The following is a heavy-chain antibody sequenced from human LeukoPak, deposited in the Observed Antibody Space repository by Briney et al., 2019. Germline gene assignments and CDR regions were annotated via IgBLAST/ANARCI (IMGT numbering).Heavy chain of an antibody. CDR1: GGTFSNFA. CDR3: ARVPPYCSTTTCYAPFDY. V-gene: IGHV1-69*13. D-gene: IGHD2-2*01. CDR2: IIPVFGAT. J-gene: IGHJ4*02. Sequence: SVKVSCKASGGTFSNFAFSWVRQPPGQGLEWVGGIIPVFGATTYAENFQDRVTITADESTGTAYMELGSLKSDDTAVYYCARVPPYCSTTTCYAPFDYWGQGTLVTVSS.